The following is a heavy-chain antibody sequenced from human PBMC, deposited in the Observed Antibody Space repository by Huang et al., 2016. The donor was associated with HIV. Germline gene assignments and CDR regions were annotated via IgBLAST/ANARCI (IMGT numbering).Heavy chain of an antibody. CDR3: ATGGSYYSHSAGYYPVY. J-gene: IGHJ4*02. Sequence: EVLLVESGGVVVQPGGSLRLSCAASGFTFDDFTMHWVRQVPGKGLEWVSLIRWDGGRTNYADSGKGRFIVSSDNSKNFLYLQINGLRTEDTALYFCATGGSYYSHSAGYYPVYWGQGTLVTVSS. CDR1: GFTFDDFT. CDR2: IRWDGGRT. V-gene: IGHV3-43*01. D-gene: IGHD3-22*01.